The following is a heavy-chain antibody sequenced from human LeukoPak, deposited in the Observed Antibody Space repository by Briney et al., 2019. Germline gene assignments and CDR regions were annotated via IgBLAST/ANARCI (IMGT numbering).Heavy chain of an antibody. CDR3: ARVGCSSTNCYDFDY. CDR1: RFTFSTYG. Sequence: GGSLRLSRAASRFTFSTYGMNWVRRAPGKGLEWVSSISSSSSYIYYADSVKGRFTISRDNAKNSLYLQLNSLRAEDTAVYYCARVGCSSTNCYDFDYWGQGTLVTVSS. V-gene: IGHV3-21*01. D-gene: IGHD2-2*01. J-gene: IGHJ4*02. CDR2: ISSSSSYI.